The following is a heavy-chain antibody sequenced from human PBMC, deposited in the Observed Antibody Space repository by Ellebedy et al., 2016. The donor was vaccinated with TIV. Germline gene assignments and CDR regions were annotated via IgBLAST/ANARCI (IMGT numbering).Heavy chain of an antibody. D-gene: IGHD6-13*01. J-gene: IGHJ4*02. Sequence: SETLSLTXTVSGGFISSGGNSWSWIRQPPGKGLEWIGYIYTSGNTYYNPSLKSRVTMSVDRAKNQFSLNLNSVTAADTAVYFCATSMGYTRSWQLDYWGQGTLVTVSS. V-gene: IGHV4-30-2*01. CDR3: ATSMGYTRSWQLDY. CDR2: IYTSGNT. CDR1: GGFISSGGNS.